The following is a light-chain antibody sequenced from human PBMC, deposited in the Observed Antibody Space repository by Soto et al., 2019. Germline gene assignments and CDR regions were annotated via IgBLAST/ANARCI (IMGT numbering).Light chain of an antibody. CDR1: QSVSSSY. CDR3: QQYGRSPRT. V-gene: IGKV3-20*01. J-gene: IGKJ1*01. CDR2: GAS. Sequence: EIVLTQSPGTLSLSPGERATLSCRASQSVSSSYLAWYQQKPGQAPRLLIYGASSRATGIPDRFSGSGSGTDFTLTISRLAPEDFAVYYCQQYGRSPRTFGKGTKVEI.